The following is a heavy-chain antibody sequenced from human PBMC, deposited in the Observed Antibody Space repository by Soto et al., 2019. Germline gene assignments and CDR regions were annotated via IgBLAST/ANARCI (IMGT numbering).Heavy chain of an antibody. CDR3: ARACGGDCSDLYYFDY. Sequence: GASVKVSCKASGYTFTSYYMHWVRQAPGQGLEWMGIINPSGGSTSYAQKFQGRVTMTRDTSTSTVYMELSSLRSEDTAVYYCARACGGDCSDLYYFDYWRQGTLVTVSS. V-gene: IGHV1-46*03. D-gene: IGHD2-21*01. CDR1: GYTFTSYY. J-gene: IGHJ4*02. CDR2: INPSGGST.